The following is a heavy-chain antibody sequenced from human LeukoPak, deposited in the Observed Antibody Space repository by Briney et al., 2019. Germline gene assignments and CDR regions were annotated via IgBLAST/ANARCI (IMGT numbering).Heavy chain of an antibody. CDR1: GFTFNNYG. J-gene: IGHJ4*02. Sequence: PGRSLRLSCAASGFTFNNYGMHWVRQAPGKGLDWVAVIWYDGSSKYYADSVKGRFTISRDNSKNTLYLQMNSLRAEDTAVYYCARGSGYPYFDYWGQGTLVTVSS. V-gene: IGHV3-33*01. CDR2: IWYDGSSK. D-gene: IGHD3-22*01. CDR3: ARGSGYPYFDY.